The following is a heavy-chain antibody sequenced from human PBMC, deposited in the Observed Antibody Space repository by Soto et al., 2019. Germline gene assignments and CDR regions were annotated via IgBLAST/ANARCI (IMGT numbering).Heavy chain of an antibody. D-gene: IGHD6-19*01. J-gene: IGHJ4*02. CDR1: GFTFSSYG. CDR2: ISYDGSNK. Sequence: GGSLRLSCAASGFTFSSYGMHWVRQAPGKGLEWVAVISYDGSNKYYADSVKGRFTISRDNSKNTLYLQMNSLRAEDTAVYYCAKGSRSGWYYFDYWGQGTLVTVSS. CDR3: AKGSRSGWYYFDY. V-gene: IGHV3-30*18.